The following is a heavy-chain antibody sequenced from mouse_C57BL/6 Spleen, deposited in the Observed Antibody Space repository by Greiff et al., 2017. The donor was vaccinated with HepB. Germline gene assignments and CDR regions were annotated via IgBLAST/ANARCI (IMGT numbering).Heavy chain of an antibody. CDR3: ARPLYYGEDYYAMDY. V-gene: IGHV2-2*01. Sequence: VQLKQSGPGLVQPSQSLSITCTVSGFSLTSYGVHWVRQSPGKGLEWLGVIWSGGSTDYNAAFISRLSISKDNSKSQVFFKMNSLQADDTAIYYCARPLYYGEDYYAMDYWGQGTSVTVSS. CDR2: IWSGGST. CDR1: GFSLTSYG. J-gene: IGHJ4*01. D-gene: IGHD2-13*01.